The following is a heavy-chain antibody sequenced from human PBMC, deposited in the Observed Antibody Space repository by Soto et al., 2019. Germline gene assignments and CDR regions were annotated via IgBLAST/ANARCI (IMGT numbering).Heavy chain of an antibody. J-gene: IGHJ5*02. Sequence: QVQLVQSGAEVKKPGASVKVSCKASGYTFTSYGISWVRQAPGQGLEWMGWISAYNGNTNYAQKLQGRVTMTTDTPPSTAYMELRSLRSDDTAVYYCARVNYRGIAVVWFDPWGQGTLVTVSS. CDR2: ISAYNGNT. CDR3: ARVNYRGIAVVWFDP. CDR1: GYTFTSYG. D-gene: IGHD6-19*01. V-gene: IGHV1-18*01.